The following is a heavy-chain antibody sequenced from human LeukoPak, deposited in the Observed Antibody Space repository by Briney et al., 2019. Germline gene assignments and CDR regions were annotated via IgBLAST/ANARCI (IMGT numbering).Heavy chain of an antibody. J-gene: IGHJ5*02. CDR3: AASRDWFDP. Sequence: SGTLSLTCTVSGGSISGYYWSWIRQSPGKGLEWIGYIYYSGSTNYNPSLKSRVTISVDTSKNQFSLKLSSVTAADTAVYYCAASRDWFDPWGQGTLVTVSS. V-gene: IGHV4-59*01. CDR1: GGSISGYY. CDR2: IYYSGST.